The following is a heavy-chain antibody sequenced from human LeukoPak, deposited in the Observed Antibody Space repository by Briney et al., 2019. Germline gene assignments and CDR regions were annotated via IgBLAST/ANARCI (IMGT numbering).Heavy chain of an antibody. Sequence: SETLSLTCTVSGGSISSSNYYWGWIRQPPGKGLEWIGTIYYNGSAYYNPSLKSRVTISVDTSKNQFSLKLSSVTAADTAVYYCAREDTPMIIPFDYWGQGTLVTVSS. J-gene: IGHJ4*02. D-gene: IGHD5-18*01. CDR1: GGSISSSNYY. V-gene: IGHV4-39*02. CDR2: IYYNGSA. CDR3: AREDTPMIIPFDY.